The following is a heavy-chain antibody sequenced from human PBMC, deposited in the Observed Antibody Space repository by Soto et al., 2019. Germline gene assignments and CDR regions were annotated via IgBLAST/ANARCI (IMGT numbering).Heavy chain of an antibody. CDR3: ARIHGQPEYYYYGMDV. V-gene: IGHV2-26*01. Sequence: QVTLKESGPVLVKPTETLTLTCTVSGFSLSNARMGVSWIRQPPGKALEWLAHIFSNDEKSYSTSLKSRLTMSKDTSKSQVVLTMTNMDPVDTATYYCARIHGQPEYYYYGMDVWGQGTTVTVSS. J-gene: IGHJ6*02. D-gene: IGHD2-2*01. CDR2: IFSNDEK. CDR1: GFSLSNARMG.